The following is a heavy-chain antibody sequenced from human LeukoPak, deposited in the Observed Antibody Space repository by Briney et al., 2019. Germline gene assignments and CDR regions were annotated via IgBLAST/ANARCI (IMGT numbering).Heavy chain of an antibody. CDR1: GFTFSICA. Sequence: GGSLRLSCAASGFTFSICAMSWVRQAPGKGLEWVSIISGSGASTYYADSVKGRFTISRDNSKNTLYLQMNSLRAEDTAVYYCARDAYSSGWIDYWGQGTLVTVSS. V-gene: IGHV3-23*01. D-gene: IGHD6-19*01. CDR3: ARDAYSSGWIDY. CDR2: ISGSGAST. J-gene: IGHJ4*02.